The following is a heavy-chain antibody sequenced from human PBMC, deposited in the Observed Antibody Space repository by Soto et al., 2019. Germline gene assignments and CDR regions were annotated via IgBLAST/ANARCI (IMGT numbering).Heavy chain of an antibody. CDR1: GGSISSSSYY. J-gene: IGHJ6*02. CDR2: IYYSGST. D-gene: IGHD6-19*01. V-gene: IGHV4-39*01. Sequence: PSETLSLTCTVSGGSISSSSYYWGWIRQPPGKGLEWIGSIYYSGSTYYNPSLKSRVTISVDTSKNQFSLKLSSVTAADTAVYYCARAGYSSGWGVLNDYYYGMDVWGQGTTVTVS. CDR3: ARAGYSSGWGVLNDYYYGMDV.